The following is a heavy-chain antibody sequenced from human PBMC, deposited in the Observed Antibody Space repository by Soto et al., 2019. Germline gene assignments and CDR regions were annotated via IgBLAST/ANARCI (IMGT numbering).Heavy chain of an antibody. CDR2: ISWKSGSI. D-gene: IGHD4-17*01. CDR3: AIDIATTVTSPFDY. V-gene: IGHV3-9*01. Sequence: EVQLVESGGGLVQPGRSLRLSCAASGFTFDDYAMHWVRQAPGKGLEWVSGISWKSGSIGYADSVKGRFTISRDNAKNSLYLQMNSLRAEDTALYYCAIDIATTVTSPFDYWGQGTLVTVSS. J-gene: IGHJ4*02. CDR1: GFTFDDYA.